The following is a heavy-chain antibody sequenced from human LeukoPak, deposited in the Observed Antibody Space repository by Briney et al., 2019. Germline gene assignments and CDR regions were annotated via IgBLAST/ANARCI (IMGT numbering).Heavy chain of an antibody. J-gene: IGHJ4*02. V-gene: IGHV3-11*01. Sequence: GGSLRLSCAASGFFSSDYYMSWIRQAPGKGLEWISYISSTGITKYYAESVKGRFTISRDNAENSLFLQMNSLRVEDTAVYYCAGGRFNTYYFDSWGQGTLVTVSS. D-gene: IGHD3-10*01. CDR1: GFFSSDYY. CDR3: AGGRFNTYYFDS. CDR2: ISSTGITK.